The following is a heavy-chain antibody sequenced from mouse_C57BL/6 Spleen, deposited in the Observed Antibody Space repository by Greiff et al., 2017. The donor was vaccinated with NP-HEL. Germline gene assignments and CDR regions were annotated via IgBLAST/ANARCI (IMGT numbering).Heavy chain of an antibody. J-gene: IGHJ4*01. Sequence: LVESGAELVRPGTSVKMSCKASGYTFTNYWIGWAKQRPGHGLEWIGDIYPGGGYTNYNEKFKGKATLTADKSSSTAYMQFSSLTSEDSAIYYCARKDDYSYAMDYWGQGTSVTVSS. CDR1: GYTFTNYW. CDR3: ARKDDYSYAMDY. CDR2: IYPGGGYT. D-gene: IGHD2-4*01. V-gene: IGHV1-63*01.